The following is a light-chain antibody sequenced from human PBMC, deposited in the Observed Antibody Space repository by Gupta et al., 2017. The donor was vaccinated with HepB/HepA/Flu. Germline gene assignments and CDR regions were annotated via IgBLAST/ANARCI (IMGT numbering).Light chain of an antibody. CDR3: CSYAGSSTPVV. CDR2: EVS. Sequence: QSALTQPASVSGSPGPSITISCTGTSSDVGGYNLVSWYPQHPGKAPKLMIYEVSKRPSGVSNRFSGSKSGTTASLTITGLQAEDEADDYCCSYAGSSTPVVFGGGTKLTVL. CDR1: SSDVGGYNL. V-gene: IGLV2-23*02. J-gene: IGLJ2*01.